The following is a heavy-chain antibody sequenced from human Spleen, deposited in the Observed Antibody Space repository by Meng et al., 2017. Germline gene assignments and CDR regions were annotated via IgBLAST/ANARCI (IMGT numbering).Heavy chain of an antibody. J-gene: IGHJ4*02. D-gene: IGHD3-9*01. CDR1: GFTFSPYG. CDR2: INQYGDKK. CDR3: ARDADWVIFDH. Sequence: GESLKISCAASGFTFSPYGMHWVRQAPGKGLEWVANINQYGDKKYYVDSVKGRFTISRDDAKNTVYLQMNSLRAEDTAVYYCARDADWVIFDHWGQGALVTVSS. V-gene: IGHV3-7*01.